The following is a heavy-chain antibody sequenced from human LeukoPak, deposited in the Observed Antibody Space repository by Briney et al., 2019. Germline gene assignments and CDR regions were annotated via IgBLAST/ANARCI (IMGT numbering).Heavy chain of an antibody. Sequence: GSLRLSCAASGFTFSSYAMSWVRQAPGKGLEWIGEINHSGSTNYNPSLKSRVTISVDTSKNQFSLKLSSVTAADTAVYYCARLGLTMVRGAYYYYYLDVWGKGTTVTISS. J-gene: IGHJ6*03. CDR3: ARLGLTMVRGAYYYYYLDV. CDR2: INHSGST. D-gene: IGHD3-10*01. CDR1: GFTFSSYA. V-gene: IGHV4-34*01.